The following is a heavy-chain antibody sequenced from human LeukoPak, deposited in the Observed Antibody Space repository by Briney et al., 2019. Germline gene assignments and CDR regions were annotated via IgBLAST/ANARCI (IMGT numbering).Heavy chain of an antibody. CDR2: IHSDGYIT. J-gene: IGHJ3*01. Sequence: PWGSLRLSCVASGFTFSGFWMHWVRQLPGKGLEWVSHIHSDGYITTYADSVKGRFAISRDNARNTLHLQMNSLRDGDTAVYYCARGQWGGFDLWGQGTMVTVSS. CDR1: GFTFSGFW. D-gene: IGHD6-19*01. CDR3: ARGQWGGFDL. V-gene: IGHV3-74*01.